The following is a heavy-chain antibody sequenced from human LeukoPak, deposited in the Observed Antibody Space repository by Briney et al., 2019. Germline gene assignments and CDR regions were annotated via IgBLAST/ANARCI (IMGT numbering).Heavy chain of an antibody. V-gene: IGHV3-66*01. CDR2: IYSGGST. J-gene: IGHJ4*02. CDR3: ARKHYYDSSGFFPPMDY. Sequence: PGGSLRLSCAASGXTVSSNSMSWVRQAPGKGREWVSVIYSGGSTFYADSVKGRFTISRDNSKNTLYLQMNSLRAEDTAVYYCARKHYYDSSGFFPPMDYWGQGTLVTVSS. CDR1: GXTVSSNS. D-gene: IGHD3-22*01.